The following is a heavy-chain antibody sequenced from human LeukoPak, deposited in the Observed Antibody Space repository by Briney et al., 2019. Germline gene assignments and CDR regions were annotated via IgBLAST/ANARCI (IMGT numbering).Heavy chain of an antibody. D-gene: IGHD6-13*01. J-gene: IGHJ4*02. CDR2: INHSGST. CDR1: GGSFSGYY. Sequence: SETLSLTCAVYGGSFSGYYWSWIRQPPGKGLEWIGEINHSGSTYYNPSLKSRVTISVDTSKNQFSLKLSSVTAADTAVYYCARDPGIAAAPLFDYWGQGTLVTVS. CDR3: ARDPGIAAAPLFDY. V-gene: IGHV4-34*01.